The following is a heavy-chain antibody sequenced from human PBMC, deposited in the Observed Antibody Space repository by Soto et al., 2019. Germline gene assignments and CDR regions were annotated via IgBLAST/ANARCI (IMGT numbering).Heavy chain of an antibody. CDR2: IKSKTDGGTT. Sequence: EVQLVESGGGLVKPGGSLRLSCAASGFTFSNAWMNWVRQAPGKGLEWVGRIKSKTDGGTTDYAAPVKGRFTISRDDSKNTLYLQMNSLKTEDTAVYYCTTSGGELPEYYYYGMDVWGQGTRVTVSS. CDR3: TTSGGELPEYYYYGMDV. J-gene: IGHJ6*02. V-gene: IGHV3-15*07. D-gene: IGHD1-26*01. CDR1: GFTFSNAW.